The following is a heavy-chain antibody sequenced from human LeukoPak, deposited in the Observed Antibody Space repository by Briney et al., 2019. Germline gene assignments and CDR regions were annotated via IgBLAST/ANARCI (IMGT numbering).Heavy chain of an antibody. Sequence: GGSLRLSCAASGFTVSSNYMSWVRQAPGKGLEWVSVIYSGGSTYYADSVKGRFTISRDNSKNTLYLQMNSLRAEDTAVYYCARPFGSWYFPPLYGMDVWGQGTTVTVSS. CDR3: ARPFGSWYFPPLYGMDV. CDR1: GFTVSSNY. V-gene: IGHV3-53*01. J-gene: IGHJ6*02. D-gene: IGHD6-13*01. CDR2: IYSGGST.